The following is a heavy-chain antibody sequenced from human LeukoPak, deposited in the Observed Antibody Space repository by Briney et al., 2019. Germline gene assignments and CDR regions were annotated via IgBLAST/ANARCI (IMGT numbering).Heavy chain of an antibody. CDR2: IYYSGST. CDR1: GGSIRSYY. D-gene: IGHD3-9*01. J-gene: IGHJ3*02. Sequence: KPSETLSLTCTVSGGSIRSYYWSWIRQPPGKGLEWIGYIYYSGSTNYNPSLKSRVSISVDTSKNQFSLKLSSVTAADTAVYYCARGAWDILTGYYPDAFDIWGQGTMVTVSS. CDR3: ARGAWDILTGYYPDAFDI. V-gene: IGHV4-59*01.